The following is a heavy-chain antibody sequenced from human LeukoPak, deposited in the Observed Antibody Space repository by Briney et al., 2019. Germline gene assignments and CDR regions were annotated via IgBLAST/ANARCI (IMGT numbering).Heavy chain of an antibody. CDR3: ARGPVAFDI. CDR2: ISSSGDTI. Sequence: GGSLRLSCAASGFTFSSFEMNWVRQAPGKGLEWVSYISSSGDTIYYADSVKGRFTISRDNAQNTLFLQMNSLRAEDTAVYYCARGPVAFDIWGQGTMVTVSS. CDR1: GFTFSSFE. V-gene: IGHV3-48*03. J-gene: IGHJ3*02.